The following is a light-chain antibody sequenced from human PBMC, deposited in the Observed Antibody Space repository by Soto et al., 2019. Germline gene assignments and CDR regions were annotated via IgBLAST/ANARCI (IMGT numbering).Light chain of an antibody. CDR2: TNN. CDR1: SPNIGINY. V-gene: IGLV1-47*01. J-gene: IGLJ2*01. CDR3: ATWDDSLRGVV. Sequence: QSVLAQPPSASGPPGQRVTISCPGSSPNIGINYVYWYQHLLGTAPKLLIYTNNQRPSGVPDRFSGSKSGASASLAISGLQAEDEADYYCATWDDSLRGVVFGGGTKVTVL.